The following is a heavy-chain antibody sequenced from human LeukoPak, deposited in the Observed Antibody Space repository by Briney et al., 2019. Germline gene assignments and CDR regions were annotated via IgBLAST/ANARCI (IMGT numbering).Heavy chain of an antibody. V-gene: IGHV3-74*01. CDR2: ISSDGSSI. CDR3: ARAQMGAPTDY. J-gene: IGHJ4*02. D-gene: IGHD1-26*01. CDR1: GFTFSNYA. Sequence: GGSLRLSCAASGFTFSNYAMYWVRQAPGKGLVWVSRISSDGSSIIYADSVKGRFTISRDIAKNTLYLQLNSLRAEDTAVYYCARAQMGAPTDYWGQGTLVTVSS.